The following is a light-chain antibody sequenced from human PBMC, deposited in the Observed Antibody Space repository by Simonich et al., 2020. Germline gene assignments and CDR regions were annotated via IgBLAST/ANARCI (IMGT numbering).Light chain of an antibody. J-gene: IGLJ3*02. Sequence: QSALTQPASVSGSPGQSITISCTGTSSDVGGYNYVSWYQQHPGKAPKLMIYDVSKRPSGVSNRFSGSKSGNPASLTISGLQAEDEADYYCSSYTSSSFWVFGGGTKLTVL. CDR3: SSYTSSSFWV. V-gene: IGLV2-14*01. CDR1: SSDVGGYNY. CDR2: DVS.